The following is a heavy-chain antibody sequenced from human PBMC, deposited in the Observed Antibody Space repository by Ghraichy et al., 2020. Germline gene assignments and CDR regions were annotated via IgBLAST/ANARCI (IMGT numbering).Heavy chain of an antibody. D-gene: IGHD6-13*01. J-gene: IGHJ4*02. V-gene: IGHV3-33*01. Sequence: GGSLRLSCAASGFTFSSYGMHWVRQAPGKGLEWVAVIWWDRNDKYYADSVKGRFTISRDVSKNTLYLQMNSLRAEDTAIYYCARGWQHQSLTFDYWGQGTLVTVSS. CDR1: GFTFSSYG. CDR3: ARGWQHQSLTFDY. CDR2: IWWDRNDK.